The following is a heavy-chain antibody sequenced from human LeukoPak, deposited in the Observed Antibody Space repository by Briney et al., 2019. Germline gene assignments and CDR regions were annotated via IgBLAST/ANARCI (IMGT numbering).Heavy chain of an antibody. CDR2: IKQDGSEK. V-gene: IGHV3-7*01. Sequence: GGSLSLSCAASGFTFSSYWMSWVRQAPGKGLEWVANIKQDGSEKYYVDSVKGRFTISRDNAKNSLYLQMNSLRAEDTAVYYCAGDRYADGGYDIYYYYYYMDVWGKGTTVTVSS. J-gene: IGHJ6*03. CDR3: AGDRYADGGYDIYYYYYYMDV. CDR1: GFTFSSYW. D-gene: IGHD5-12*01.